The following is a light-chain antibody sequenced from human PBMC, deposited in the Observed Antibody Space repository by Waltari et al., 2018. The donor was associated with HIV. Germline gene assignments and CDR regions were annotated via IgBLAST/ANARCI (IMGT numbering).Light chain of an antibody. V-gene: IGKV3-15*01. J-gene: IGKJ1*01. CDR3: QQYNNWPLT. CDR2: GAS. CDR1: QSVSSN. Sequence: EIVMTQSPATLSVSPGERATLSRRASQSVSSNLAWYQQKPGQAPRLLMYGASTRATGIPARFSGSGSGTEFTLTISSLQSEDLAVYYCQQYNNWPLTFGQGTKVEIK.